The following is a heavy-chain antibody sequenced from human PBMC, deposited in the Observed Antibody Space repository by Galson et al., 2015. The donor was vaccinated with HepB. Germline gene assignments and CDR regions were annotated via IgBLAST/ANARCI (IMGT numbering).Heavy chain of an antibody. D-gene: IGHD3-22*01. Sequence: SLRLSCAASGFTFSSYAMHWVRQAPGKGLEWVAVISYDGSNKYYADSVKGRFTISRDNSKNTLYLQMNSLRAEDTAVYYCARGGDYYDSSGDYYYYYGMDVWGQGTTVTVSS. CDR3: ARGGDYYDSSGDYYYYYGMDV. J-gene: IGHJ6*02. CDR2: ISYDGSNK. V-gene: IGHV3-30-3*01. CDR1: GFTFSSYA.